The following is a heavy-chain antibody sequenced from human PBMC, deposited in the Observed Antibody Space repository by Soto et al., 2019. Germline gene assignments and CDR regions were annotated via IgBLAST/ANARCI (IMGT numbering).Heavy chain of an antibody. D-gene: IGHD6-13*01. CDR3: ARGTYSSSWYYDY. J-gene: IGHJ4*02. CDR1: GGSISSGDYY. Sequence: PSETLSLTCTVSGGSISSGDYYWSWIRQPPGKGLEWIGYIYYSGSTYYNPSLKSRVTISVDTSKNQFSPKLSSVTAADTAVYYCARGTYSSSWYYDYWGQGTLVTVSS. V-gene: IGHV4-30-4*01. CDR2: IYYSGST.